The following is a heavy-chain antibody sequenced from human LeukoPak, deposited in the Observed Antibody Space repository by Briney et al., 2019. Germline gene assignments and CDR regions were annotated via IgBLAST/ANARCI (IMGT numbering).Heavy chain of an antibody. Sequence: GGSLRLSCAASGFTFSSYSMNWVRQAPGRGLEWVSYISSSSSTIYYADSVKGRFTISRGNAKNSLYLQMNSLRAEDTAVYYCARKRKVAGTGLDYWGQGTLVTVSS. J-gene: IGHJ4*02. CDR2: ISSSSSTI. D-gene: IGHD6-19*01. CDR3: ARKRKVAGTGLDY. V-gene: IGHV3-48*04. CDR1: GFTFSSYS.